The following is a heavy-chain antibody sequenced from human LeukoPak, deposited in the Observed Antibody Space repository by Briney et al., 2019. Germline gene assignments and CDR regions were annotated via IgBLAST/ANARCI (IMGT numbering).Heavy chain of an antibody. V-gene: IGHV4-30-4*08. CDR2: IYYSGST. CDR1: GGSISSGDYY. D-gene: IGHD2-21*01. Sequence: SETLPLTCTVSGGSISSGDYYWSWIRQPPGKGLEWIGYIYYSGSTYYNPSLKSRVTISVDTSKNQFSLKLSSVTAADTAVYYCARGRVIRYQEDAFDIWGQGTMVTVSS. J-gene: IGHJ3*02. CDR3: ARGRVIRYQEDAFDI.